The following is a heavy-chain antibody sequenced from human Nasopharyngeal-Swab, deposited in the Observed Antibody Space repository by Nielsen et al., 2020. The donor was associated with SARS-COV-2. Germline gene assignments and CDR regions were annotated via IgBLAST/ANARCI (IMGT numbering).Heavy chain of an antibody. J-gene: IGHJ6*02. CDR2: INPSGST. Sequence: GSLRLSCAVYGGSFCGYYWSWIRQPPGKGLEWIGEINPSGSTNYNPSLKSRVTISVDKSKNQFSLNLSSVTAADTAVYYCARVKGIAAANYYYGMDVWGQGTTVTVSS. CDR1: GGSFCGYY. V-gene: IGHV4-34*01. D-gene: IGHD6-13*01. CDR3: ARVKGIAAANYYYGMDV.